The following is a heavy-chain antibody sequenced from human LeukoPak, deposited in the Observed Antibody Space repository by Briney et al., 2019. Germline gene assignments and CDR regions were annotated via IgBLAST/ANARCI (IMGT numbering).Heavy chain of an antibody. J-gene: IGHJ5*02. Sequence: GGSLRLSCAASGFTFSSYWMHWVRQAPGKGLEWVANIKQDGSEEYYVDSVKGRFTISRDNAKNSLSLQMSSLRVEDTAVYYCARDRWPRGETTTIGPFDPWGQGTLVIVSS. CDR2: IKQDGSEE. CDR1: GFTFSSYW. CDR3: ARDRWPRGETTTIGPFDP. D-gene: IGHD1-14*01. V-gene: IGHV3-7*01.